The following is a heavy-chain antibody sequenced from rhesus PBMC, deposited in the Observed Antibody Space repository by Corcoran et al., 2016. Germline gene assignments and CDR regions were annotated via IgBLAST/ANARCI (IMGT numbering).Heavy chain of an antibody. J-gene: IGHJ4*01. CDR3: ARLRWIAGTTLFDY. D-gene: IGHD1-20*01. Sequence: QVQLQESGPGLVKPSETLSLTCAVPGYSISSGYSWGWIRRPPGRGLEYIGYISGSSGSTSYNPSLKSRVTISKDTSKNQFSLKLSSVTAADTAVYYCARLRWIAGTTLFDYWGQGVLVTVSS. V-gene: IGHV4-99*01. CDR1: GYSISSGYS. CDR2: ISGSSGST.